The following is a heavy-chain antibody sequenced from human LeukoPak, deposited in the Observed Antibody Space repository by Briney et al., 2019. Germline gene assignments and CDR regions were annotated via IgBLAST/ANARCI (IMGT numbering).Heavy chain of an antibody. V-gene: IGHV3-74*01. D-gene: IGHD2-2*03. CDR2: INGDGSTI. CDR1: GFTFSSNW. CDR3: ARDRGPAVMDY. J-gene: IGHJ4*02. Sequence: PGGSLRLSCAASGFTFSSNWMHWVRQAPGKGLVWVSRINGDGSTINYADSVKGRFTISRDNAKNTLYLQMNSLRAEDTAVYYRARDRGPAVMDYWGQGTLVTVSS.